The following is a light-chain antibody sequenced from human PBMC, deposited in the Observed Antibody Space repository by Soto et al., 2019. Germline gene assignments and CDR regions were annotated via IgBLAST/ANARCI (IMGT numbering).Light chain of an antibody. J-gene: IGLJ1*01. CDR2: EGS. CDR3: CSYAVSSAFRV. CDR1: NSDVGSYNL. Sequence: QSVLTQPASVSGSPGQSITISCTGTNSDVGSYNLVSWYQQHPGKAPKLMIYEGSKRPSGVSNRFSGSKSGNTASLTISGLQAEDEADYYCCSYAVSSAFRVFGTGAKVTV. V-gene: IGLV2-23*03.